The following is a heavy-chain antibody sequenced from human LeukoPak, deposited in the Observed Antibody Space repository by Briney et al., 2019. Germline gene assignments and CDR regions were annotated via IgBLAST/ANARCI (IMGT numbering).Heavy chain of an antibody. CDR2: ISAYNGNT. Sequence: ASVKVSCKASGYTLTSYGISWVRQAPGQGLEWMGWISAYNGNTNYAQKLQGRVTMTTDTSTSTAYMELRSLRSDDTAVYYCARDYDFWSGSPYYFDYWGQGTLVTVSS. D-gene: IGHD3-3*01. CDR3: ARDYDFWSGSPYYFDY. V-gene: IGHV1-18*01. CDR1: GYTLTSYG. J-gene: IGHJ4*02.